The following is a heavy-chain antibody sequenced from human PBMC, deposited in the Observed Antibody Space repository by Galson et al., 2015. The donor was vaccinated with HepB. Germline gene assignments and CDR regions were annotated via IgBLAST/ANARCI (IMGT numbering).Heavy chain of an antibody. CDR2: ISSSSSYI. CDR1: GFTFSTYY. Sequence: SLRLSCAASGFTFSTYYMNWVRQAPGKGLEWVSSISSSSSYIYYADSLQGRFTISRDNAKNSLYLQMNSLRAEDTAVYYCARGRDGYNYWGQGTLVTVSS. V-gene: IGHV3-21*01. D-gene: IGHD5-24*01. CDR3: ARGRDGYNY. J-gene: IGHJ4*02.